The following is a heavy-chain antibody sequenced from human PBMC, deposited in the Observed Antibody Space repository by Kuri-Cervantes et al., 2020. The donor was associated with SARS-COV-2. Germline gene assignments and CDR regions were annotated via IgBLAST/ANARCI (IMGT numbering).Heavy chain of an antibody. Sequence: GESLKISCAASGFTFSSYGMHWVRQAPGKGLEWVAVIWYDGSNKYYADSVKGRFTISRDNSKNTLYLQMNSLRAGDTAVYYCATEGGIDDPFDYWGQGTRVTVAS. D-gene: IGHD3-3*01. CDR1: GFTFSSYG. CDR3: ATEGGIDDPFDY. J-gene: IGHJ4*02. CDR2: IWYDGSNK. V-gene: IGHV3-33*01.